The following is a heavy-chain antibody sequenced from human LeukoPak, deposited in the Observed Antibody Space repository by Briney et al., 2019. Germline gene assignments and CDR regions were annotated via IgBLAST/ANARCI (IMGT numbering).Heavy chain of an antibody. J-gene: IGHJ4*02. V-gene: IGHV4-59*01. CDR2: IYYSGST. Sequence: KPSETLSLTCTVSGGSITNYYWSWIRQPPGKGLEFIGYIYYSGSTSYNPSLKSRVTISVDTSKNQFSLKLSSVTAADTAVYYCARTYGDYRFDYWGQGTLVTVSS. CDR3: ARTYGDYRFDY. CDR1: GGSITNYY. D-gene: IGHD4-17*01.